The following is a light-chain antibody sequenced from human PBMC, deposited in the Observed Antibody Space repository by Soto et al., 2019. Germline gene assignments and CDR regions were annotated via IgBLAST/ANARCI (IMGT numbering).Light chain of an antibody. CDR3: QQSFSPLWT. CDR1: QRISNY. V-gene: IGKV1-39*01. Sequence: DIQMNQSPSSLSASVGDRVTITCRASQRISNYLNWYQQKTGKAPKLLIYAASSMQSGVPSRFSGSGSETEFTLTISSLQPDDAATYYCQQSFSPLWTFGQGTKVEV. CDR2: AAS. J-gene: IGKJ1*01.